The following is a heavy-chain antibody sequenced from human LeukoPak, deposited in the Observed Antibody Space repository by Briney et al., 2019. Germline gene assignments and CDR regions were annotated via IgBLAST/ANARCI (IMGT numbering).Heavy chain of an antibody. D-gene: IGHD6-6*01. V-gene: IGHV4-39*07. CDR2: IYYSGNT. CDR1: GGSISSSGSY. Sequence: PSKTLSLTCTVSGGSISSSGSYWGWIRQPPGKGLEWIGSIYYSGNTYNPSLKSRVTISVDTSKNQFSLNLTSVNAADTAVYYCARVMAARREDLNWFDPWGQGTLVTVSS. J-gene: IGHJ5*02. CDR3: ARVMAARREDLNWFDP.